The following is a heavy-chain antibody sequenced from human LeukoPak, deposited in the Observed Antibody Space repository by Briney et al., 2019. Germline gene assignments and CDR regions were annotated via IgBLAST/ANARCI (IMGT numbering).Heavy chain of an antibody. J-gene: IGHJ3*02. CDR2: ISKDGSNE. CDR1: GFTFSRYA. V-gene: IGHV3-30-3*01. CDR3: TRDNYYDSSDKPLAAFDI. D-gene: IGHD3-22*01. Sequence: PGRSLRLSCAASGFTFSRYAMHWVRQAPGKGLELVALISKDGSNEYYADSVKGRFSISRDNSKNTLYLQMNSLRAEDTAVYYCTRDNYYDSSDKPLAAFDIWGQGTMVTVSS.